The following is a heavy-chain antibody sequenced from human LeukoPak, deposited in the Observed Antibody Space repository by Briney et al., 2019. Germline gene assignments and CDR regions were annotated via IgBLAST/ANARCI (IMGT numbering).Heavy chain of an antibody. V-gene: IGHV4-59*01. CDR2: IYYSGST. J-gene: IGHJ6*02. D-gene: IGHD3-10*01. CDR1: GGSISSYY. CDR3: ARDLGVYYYGSGTADGMDV. Sequence: SETLSLTCTVSGGSISSYYWSWIRQPPGKGLEWIGYIYYSGSTNYNPSLKSRVTISVDTSKNRFSLKLSSVTAADTAVYYCARDLGVYYYGSGTADGMDVWGQGTTVTVSS.